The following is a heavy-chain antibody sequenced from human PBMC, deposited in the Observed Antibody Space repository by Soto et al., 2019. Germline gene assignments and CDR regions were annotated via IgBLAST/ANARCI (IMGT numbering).Heavy chain of an antibody. D-gene: IGHD2-15*01. V-gene: IGHV4-38-2*02. CDR2: VHYSGKT. CDR1: GYSISSGYH. CDR3: ARQDRVVAEGRWFDP. J-gene: IGHJ5*02. Sequence: SETLSLTCTVSGYSISSGYHWAWIRQPPGKGLEWLGSVHYSGKTYYNPSLKSRLTISVDKSKNQFSLNLSSVTAADTAVYYCARQDRVVAEGRWFDPWGQGTLVTVSS.